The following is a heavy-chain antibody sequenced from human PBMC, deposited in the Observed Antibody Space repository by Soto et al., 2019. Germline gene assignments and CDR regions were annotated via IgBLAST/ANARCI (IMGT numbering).Heavy chain of an antibody. CDR3: ARVITVYSSGWYGGFDP. D-gene: IGHD6-19*01. J-gene: IGHJ5*02. CDR1: GGSISSYY. Sequence: SETLSLTCTVSGGSISSYYWSWIRQPPGKGLEWIGYIYYSGSTNYNPSLKSRVTISVDTAKNQFSQKLSSVTAADTAVYYCARVITVYSSGWYGGFDPWGQGTLVTVSS. V-gene: IGHV4-59*01. CDR2: IYYSGST.